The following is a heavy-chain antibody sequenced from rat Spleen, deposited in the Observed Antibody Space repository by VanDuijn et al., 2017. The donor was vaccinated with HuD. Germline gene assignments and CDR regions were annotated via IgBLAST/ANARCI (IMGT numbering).Heavy chain of an antibody. Sequence: EMQLVESGGGLVQPGRSMNLSCVASGFTFSNYGMAWVRQTPTKGLEWVASISTGGGNTYYRDSVKGRFTISRDNAKNTQYLQMDSLRSEDTATYYCARHGVPGYPPYYYVMDAWGQGASVTVSS. CDR2: ISTGGGNT. V-gene: IGHV5S14*01. CDR1: GFTFSNYG. J-gene: IGHJ4*01. D-gene: IGHD1-4*01. CDR3: ARHGVPGYPPYYYVMDA.